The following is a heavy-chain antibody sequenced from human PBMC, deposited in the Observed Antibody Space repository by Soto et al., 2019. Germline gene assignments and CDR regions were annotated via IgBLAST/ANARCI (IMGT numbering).Heavy chain of an antibody. CDR3: ATRWYGMDV. V-gene: IGHV3-7*01. J-gene: IGHJ6*02. CDR1: GFTLNSFW. CDR2: INQDGSEK. D-gene: IGHD6-13*01. Sequence: EVQLVESGGGLVQPGGSLRLSCAASGFTLNSFWMTWVRQAPGKGLEWVANINQDGSEKNYVESVKGRFTISRDNAKNSLYLQMNSLRAVDTAVYYCATRWYGMDVWGHGTTVTVSS.